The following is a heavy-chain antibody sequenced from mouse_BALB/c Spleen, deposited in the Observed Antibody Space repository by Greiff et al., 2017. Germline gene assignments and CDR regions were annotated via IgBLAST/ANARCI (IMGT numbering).Heavy chain of an antibody. CDR3: ARVYYYGSSYDY. V-gene: IGHV5-6-5*01. CDR2: ISSGGST. CDR1: GFTFSSYA. D-gene: IGHD1-1*01. Sequence: EVQVVESGGGLVKPGGSLKLSCAASGFTFSSYAMSWVRQTPEKRLEWVASISSGGSTYYPDSVKGRFTISRDNARNILYLQMSSLRSEDTAMYYCARVYYYGSSYDYWGQGTTLTVSS. J-gene: IGHJ2*01.